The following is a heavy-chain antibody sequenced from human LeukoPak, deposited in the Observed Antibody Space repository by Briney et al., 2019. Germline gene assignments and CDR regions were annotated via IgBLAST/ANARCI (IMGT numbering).Heavy chain of an antibody. V-gene: IGHV4-59*08. Sequence: SETLSLTCTVSGGSISSYYWSWIRQPPGKGLEWIGYIYYSGSNNYNPSLKSRVTISVETSKNQFSLKLSSVTAADTAVYYCARVGLRLYYMEVWGKGTTVTVSS. CDR1: GGSISSYY. CDR3: ARVGLRLYYMEV. CDR2: IYYSGSN. D-gene: IGHD3-3*01. J-gene: IGHJ6*03.